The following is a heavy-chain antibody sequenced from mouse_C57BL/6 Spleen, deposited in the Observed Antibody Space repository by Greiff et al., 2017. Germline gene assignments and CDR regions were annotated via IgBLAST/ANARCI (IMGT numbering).Heavy chain of an antibody. J-gene: IGHJ4*01. CDR3: ARGSYDGDYAYAMDD. V-gene: IGHV1-72*01. D-gene: IGHD2-3*01. CDR2: IDPNSGGT. Sequence: QVQLQQPGAELVKPGASVKLSCKASGYTFTSYWMHWVKQRPGRGLEWIGRIDPNSGGTKYNEKFKSKATLTVDKPSSTAYMQLSSQTSEDSAVYYCARGSYDGDYAYAMDDWGQGTSVTLSS. CDR1: GYTFTSYW.